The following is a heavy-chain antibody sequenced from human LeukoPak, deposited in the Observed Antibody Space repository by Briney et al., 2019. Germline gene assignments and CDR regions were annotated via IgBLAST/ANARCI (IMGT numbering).Heavy chain of an antibody. CDR2: TYYRSKWYN. Sequence: SQTLSLTCALSGDSVSSNSAAWNWIRQSPSRGLEWLGRTYYRSKWYNDYAVSVRSRITINPDTSKNQFSLKLNSVTPEDTAVYYCARAGIVATITQYYFDFWGQGSLVTVSS. J-gene: IGHJ4*02. V-gene: IGHV6-1*01. CDR1: GDSVSSNSAA. D-gene: IGHD2-15*01. CDR3: ARAGIVATITQYYFDF.